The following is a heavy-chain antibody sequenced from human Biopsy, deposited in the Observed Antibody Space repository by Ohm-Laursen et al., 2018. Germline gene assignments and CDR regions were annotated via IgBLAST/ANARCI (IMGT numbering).Heavy chain of an antibody. J-gene: IGHJ4*02. CDR2: INHSGST. CDR3: ARESDSSGYYYRDY. V-gene: IGHV4-34*01. CDR1: GDSISSYY. D-gene: IGHD3-22*01. Sequence: SDTLSLTCTVSGDSISSYYWSWIRQPPGKGLEWIGEINHSGSTNYNPSLKSRVTISLDTSKNQLSLKLSSVTAADTAVYYCARESDSSGYYYRDYWGQGTLVTVSS.